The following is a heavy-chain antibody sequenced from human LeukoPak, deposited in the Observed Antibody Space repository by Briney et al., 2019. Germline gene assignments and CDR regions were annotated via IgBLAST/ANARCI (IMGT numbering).Heavy chain of an antibody. J-gene: IGHJ6*02. Sequence: GGSLRLSCAASGFTFSGSAMHWVRQASGKGLEWVGRIRSKANSYATAYAASVKGRFTISRDDSKNTAYLQMNSLRAEDTAVYYCASRGDYYYGMDVWGQGTTVTVSS. CDR2: IRSKANSYAT. D-gene: IGHD3-10*01. CDR3: ASRGDYYYGMDV. V-gene: IGHV3-73*01. CDR1: GFTFSGSA.